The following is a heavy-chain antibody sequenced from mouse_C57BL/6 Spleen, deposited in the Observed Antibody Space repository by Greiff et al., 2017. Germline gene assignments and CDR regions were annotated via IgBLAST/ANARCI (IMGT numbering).Heavy chain of an antibody. J-gene: IGHJ4*01. D-gene: IGHD1-1*01. Sequence: GKLMESGGDLVKPGGSLKLSCAASGFTFSSYGMSWVRQTPDKRLEWVATISSGGSYTYYPDSVKGRFTISRDNAKNTLYLQMSSLKSEDTAMYYCARGVTTVVATDYAMDYWGQGTSVTVSS. CDR1: GFTFSSYG. V-gene: IGHV5-6*02. CDR3: ARGVTTVVATDYAMDY. CDR2: ISSGGSYT.